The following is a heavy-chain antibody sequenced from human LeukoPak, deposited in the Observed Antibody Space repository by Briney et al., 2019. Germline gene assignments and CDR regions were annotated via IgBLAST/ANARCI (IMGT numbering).Heavy chain of an antibody. CDR3: ARDYSIAVAGFRFDY. CDR2: ISSSSSYI. Sequence: KPGGSLRLSCAASGFTFSSYSMNWVRQAPGKGLEWVSSISSSSSYIYYADSVKGRFTISRDNAKNSLYLQMNSLRAEDTAVYYCARDYSIAVAGFRFDYWGQGTLVTVSS. D-gene: IGHD6-19*01. V-gene: IGHV3-21*01. CDR1: GFTFSSYS. J-gene: IGHJ4*02.